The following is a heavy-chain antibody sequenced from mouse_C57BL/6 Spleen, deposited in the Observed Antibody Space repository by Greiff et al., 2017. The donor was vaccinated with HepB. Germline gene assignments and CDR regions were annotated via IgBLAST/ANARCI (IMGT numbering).Heavy chain of an antibody. D-gene: IGHD4-1*01. CDR3: ARWISLTSYYFDY. V-gene: IGHV1-55*01. CDR2: IYPGSGST. CDR1: GYTFTSYW. Sequence: QVQLQQSGAELVKPGASVKMSCKASGYTFTSYWITWVKQRPGQGLEWIGDIYPGSGSTNYNEKFKSKATLTVDTSTSTAYMQLSSLTSEDSAVYYCARWISLTSYYFDYWGQGTTLTVSS. J-gene: IGHJ2*01.